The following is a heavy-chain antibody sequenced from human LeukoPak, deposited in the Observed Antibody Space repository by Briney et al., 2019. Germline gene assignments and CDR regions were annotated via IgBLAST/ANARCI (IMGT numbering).Heavy chain of an antibody. CDR3: ARPSVNDYADFQH. V-gene: IGHV3-21*06. CDR2: MSSGTSHPDYV. Sequence: GGSVRLSCVASGFTFSSYNMHWVRQAPGKGLEWVSSMSSGTSHPDYVHYSESVKGRFTISRDNAKNSLFLHMSSLRDEDTAVYYCARPSVNDYADFQHWGQGALVTVSS. D-gene: IGHD4-17*01. CDR1: GFTFSSYN. J-gene: IGHJ1*01.